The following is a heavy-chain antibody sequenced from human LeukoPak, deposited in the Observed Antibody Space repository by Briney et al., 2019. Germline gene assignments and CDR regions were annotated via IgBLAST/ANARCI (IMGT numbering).Heavy chain of an antibody. J-gene: IGHJ6*03. V-gene: IGHV3-48*01. Sequence: GGSLRLSCAASGFTFSSYSMNWVRHAPGRGLEWVSYISGSSSPIYYADSVKGRFTISRDNSKNTLYLQMNSLRAEDTAVYYCARRDEDIVVVVAAIGAMDVWGKGTTVTVSS. CDR3: ARRDEDIVVVVAAIGAMDV. D-gene: IGHD2-15*01. CDR1: GFTFSSYS. CDR2: ISGSSSPI.